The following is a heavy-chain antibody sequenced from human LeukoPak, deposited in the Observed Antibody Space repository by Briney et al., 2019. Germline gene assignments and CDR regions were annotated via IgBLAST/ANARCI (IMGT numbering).Heavy chain of an antibody. CDR3: AREGGYSYGSFYFDY. J-gene: IGHJ4*02. V-gene: IGHV3-66*01. CDR1: GFTVSSNY. D-gene: IGHD5-18*01. Sequence: GGSLRLSCAASGFTVSSNYMSWVRQAPGKGLEWVSVIYSGGSTYYADSVKGRFTISRDNSKNTLYLQMNSLRAEDTAVYYCAREGGYSYGSFYFDYWGQGALVTVSS. CDR2: IYSGGST.